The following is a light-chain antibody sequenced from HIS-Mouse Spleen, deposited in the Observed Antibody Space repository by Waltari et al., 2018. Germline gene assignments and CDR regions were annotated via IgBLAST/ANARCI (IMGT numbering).Light chain of an antibody. CDR2: WES. CDR1: QSVLYSSNNKNY. CDR3: QQYYSTPYT. V-gene: IGKV4-1*01. Sequence: DIVMTQSPDSLAVSLGERATTNCKSSQSVLYSSNNKNYLAWYQQKPGQPPKLLIYWESTRESGVPDRFSGSGSGTDFTLTISSLQAEDVAVYYCQQYYSTPYTFGQGTKLEIK. J-gene: IGKJ2*01.